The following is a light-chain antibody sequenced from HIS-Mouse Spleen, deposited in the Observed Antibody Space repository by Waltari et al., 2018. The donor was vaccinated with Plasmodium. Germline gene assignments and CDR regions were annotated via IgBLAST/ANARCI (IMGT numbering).Light chain of an antibody. V-gene: IGKV3-11*01. CDR1: QSVISY. J-gene: IGKJ4*01. CDR2: DTS. CDR3: QQRSNWPRVLT. Sequence: EIVLTQSPATLSLSLGERANLSCRASQSVISYLAWYQQKPGQAPRILIYDTSNRATGIPARFSGSGSGTDFTLTISSLEPEDFAVYYCQQRSNWPRVLTFGGGTKVEIK.